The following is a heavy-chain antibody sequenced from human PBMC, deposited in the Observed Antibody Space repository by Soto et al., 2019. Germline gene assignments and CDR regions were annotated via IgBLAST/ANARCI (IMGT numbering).Heavy chain of an antibody. J-gene: IGHJ6*02. Sequence: QVQLVESGGGVVQPGRSLRLSCAASGFTFSTYAMHWVRQAPGKGLEWVAVLSYDGSNKYYADSVKGRFTISRDNSKNALYLQMNSLRAEDRAVYYCARVVPAAKYYYYGMDVWGQGTTVTVSS. V-gene: IGHV3-30*03. D-gene: IGHD2-2*01. CDR3: ARVVPAAKYYYYGMDV. CDR1: GFTFSTYA. CDR2: LSYDGSNK.